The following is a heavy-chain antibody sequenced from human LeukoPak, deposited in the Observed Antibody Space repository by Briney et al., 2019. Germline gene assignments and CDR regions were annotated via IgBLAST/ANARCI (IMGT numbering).Heavy chain of an antibody. D-gene: IGHD4-23*01. CDR1: GGSISSGSYY. J-gene: IGHJ3*02. V-gene: IGHV4-61*02. CDR2: IYTSGST. CDR3: AEALDYGGNSGAFDI. Sequence: KPSQTLSLTCTVSGGSISSGSYYWSWIRQPAGKGLECIARIYTSGSTNYNPSLKSRVTISVDTSKNQFSLKLSSVTAADTAVYYCAEALDYGGNSGAFDIWGEGTLVTVSS.